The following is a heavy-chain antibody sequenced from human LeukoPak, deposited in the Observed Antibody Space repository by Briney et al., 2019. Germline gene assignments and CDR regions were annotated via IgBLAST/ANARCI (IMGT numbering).Heavy chain of an antibody. CDR2: IGLSGSPL. D-gene: IGHD3-22*01. J-gene: IGHJ4*02. V-gene: IGHV3-48*04. CDR3: ARKDFSSGSFSY. Sequence: GGSLRLSCAASGFDFSNYGMHWVRQAPGKGLEWISYIGLSGSPLDYADSVRGRFTISRDNAKNSLYLELNSLRAEDTAVYYCARKDFSSGSFSYWGQGTLVTVSS. CDR1: GFDFSNYG.